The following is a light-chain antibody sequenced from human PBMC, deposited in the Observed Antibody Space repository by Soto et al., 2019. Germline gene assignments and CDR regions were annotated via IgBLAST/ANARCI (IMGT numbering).Light chain of an antibody. Sequence: LTQSPGTLSLSPGERATLSCRASQSVSTNYLSWYQQRPGQPPRLLVYATSSRATGVPDRFSGRGSGTDFTLTISRLEPEDFAVYYCQQFGGSPAFSFGPGTKVDIK. CDR2: ATS. CDR3: QQFGGSPAFS. CDR1: QSVSTNY. J-gene: IGKJ3*01. V-gene: IGKV3-20*01.